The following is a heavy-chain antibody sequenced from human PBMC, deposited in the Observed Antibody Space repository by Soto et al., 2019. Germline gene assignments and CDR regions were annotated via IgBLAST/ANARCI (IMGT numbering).Heavy chain of an antibody. CDR1: GGSISSSSYY. CDR2: IYYSGST. V-gene: IGHV4-39*01. J-gene: IGHJ1*01. Sequence: PSETLSLTCTASGGSISSSSYYWGWIRQPPGKGLEWIGSIYYSGSTYYNPSLKSRVTISVDTSKNQFSLKLSSVTAADTAVYYCASHSSRPDAEYFQHWGQGTLVTVSS. CDR3: ASHSSRPDAEYFQH. D-gene: IGHD6-13*01.